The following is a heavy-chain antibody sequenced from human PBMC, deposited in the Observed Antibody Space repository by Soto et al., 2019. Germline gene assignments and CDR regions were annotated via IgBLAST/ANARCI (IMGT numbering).Heavy chain of an antibody. V-gene: IGHV3-11*01. CDR2: ISSRDLSI. CDR3: ARVSATGWLVHVRNYFDH. Sequence: GGSLKLSCTASGFIFSNYYMSWIRQAPGKGLEWVSSISSRDLSIYYADSVKGRFTIFRDNAKNSLFLQMSDLRAADTAVYYCARVSATGWLVHVRNYFDHWGLGTLVTVSS. CDR1: GFIFSNYY. J-gene: IGHJ4*02. D-gene: IGHD6-6*01.